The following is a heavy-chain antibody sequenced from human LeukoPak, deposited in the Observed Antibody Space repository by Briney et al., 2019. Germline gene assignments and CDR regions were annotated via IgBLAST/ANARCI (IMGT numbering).Heavy chain of an antibody. CDR1: GFTFSSYG. V-gene: IGHV3-30*18. CDR3: AKSESRQQLHYFDY. D-gene: IGHD6-13*01. J-gene: IGHJ4*02. CDR2: ISYDGSNK. Sequence: PGGSLRLSCAASGFTFSSYGMHWVRQAPGKGLEWVAVISYDGSNKYYADSVKGRFTISRDNSKNSLYLQMNSLKTEDTALYYCAKSESRQQLHYFDYWGQGTLVTVSS.